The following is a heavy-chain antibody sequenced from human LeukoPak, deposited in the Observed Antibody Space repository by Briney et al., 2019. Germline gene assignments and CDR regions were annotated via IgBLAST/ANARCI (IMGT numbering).Heavy chain of an antibody. CDR1: GGTFSSYA. V-gene: IGHV1-69*13. Sequence: GASVKVSCKASGGTFSSYAISWVRQAPGQGLEWMGGIIPISGTANYAQKFQGRVTITADESTSTAYMELSSLRSEDTAVYYCARVFLYSSSWYGYYGMDVWGQGTTVTVSS. J-gene: IGHJ6*02. CDR3: ARVFLYSSSWYGYYGMDV. CDR2: IIPISGTA. D-gene: IGHD6-13*01.